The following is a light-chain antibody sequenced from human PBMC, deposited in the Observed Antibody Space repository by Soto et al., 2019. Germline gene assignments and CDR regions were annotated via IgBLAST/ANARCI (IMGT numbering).Light chain of an antibody. J-gene: IGLJ2*01. CDR1: SSDIGGYDY. CDR3: TSYASGSSHVV. CDR2: DVN. V-gene: IGLV2-14*01. Sequence: QSALTQPASVSGSPGQSITLSCTGTSSDIGGYDYVSWYQRHPGKAHKLIIYDVNNRPSGVSNRFSGSKSGNTASLTISGLQADDEADYYCTSYASGSSHVVFGGGTKLTVL.